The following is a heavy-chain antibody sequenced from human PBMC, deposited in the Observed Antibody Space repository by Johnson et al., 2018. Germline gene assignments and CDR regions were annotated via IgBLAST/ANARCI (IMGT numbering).Heavy chain of an antibody. J-gene: IGHJ6*02. CDR2: ISYDGSNK. V-gene: IGHV3-30*18. Sequence: QVQLVESGGGVVQPGRSLRLSCAASGFTFSSYGMHWVRQAPGKGLEWVAVISYDGSNKYDADSVKGRFTISRDNSKNTLYLQMNSLRAEDTAVYYCAKDRPYYYGMDVWGQGTTVTVSS. CDR1: GFTFSSYG. D-gene: IGHD6-6*01. CDR3: AKDRPYYYGMDV.